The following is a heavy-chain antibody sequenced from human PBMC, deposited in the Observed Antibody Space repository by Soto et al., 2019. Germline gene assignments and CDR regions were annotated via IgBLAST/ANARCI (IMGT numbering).Heavy chain of an antibody. CDR1: GFIFENFG. V-gene: IGHV3-23*01. CDR2: ISGSGFKK. CDR3: AKNQGVELVPLATVEWFDP. D-gene: IGHD1-1*01. J-gene: IGHJ5*02. Sequence: GGSLRLSFAASGFIFENFGMSWVRQAPGKGLEWISSISGSGFKKYYAYSVKGRFTISRDNSKSTVYLELNNLSAEDTAVYHCAKNQGVELVPLATVEWFDPWGKGS.